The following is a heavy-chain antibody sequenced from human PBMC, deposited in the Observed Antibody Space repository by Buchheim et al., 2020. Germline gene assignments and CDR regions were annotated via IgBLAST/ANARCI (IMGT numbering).Heavy chain of an antibody. D-gene: IGHD6-19*01. Sequence: QLQLQESGPGLVKPSETLSLTCTVFGGSISSSSYYWGWIRQPPGKGLEWIGCIYYSGSTYYNPSLKSRVTISVDTSKNQFSLKLSSVTAADTAVYYCARQGLGGWYVDYWGQGTL. J-gene: IGHJ4*02. CDR2: IYYSGST. CDR1: GGSISSSSYY. CDR3: ARQGLGGWYVDY. V-gene: IGHV4-39*01.